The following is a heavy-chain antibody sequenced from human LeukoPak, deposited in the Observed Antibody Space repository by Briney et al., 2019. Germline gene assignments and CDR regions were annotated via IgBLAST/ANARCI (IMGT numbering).Heavy chain of an antibody. J-gene: IGHJ5*02. Sequence: PGGSLRLSCAAYGVTFSSYARRWVRQAPGKGLEWVGAISGSGGSTYYPASVQIRFTISRANSKNTLYLQMNSLRAEPTAVYYCAKDFPRPYSYDIAHPSFHPWRQRTLVPVSS. CDR2: ISGSGGST. CDR3: AKDFPRPYSYDIAHPSFHP. D-gene: IGHD3-22*01. V-gene: IGHV3-23*01. CDR1: GVTFSSYA.